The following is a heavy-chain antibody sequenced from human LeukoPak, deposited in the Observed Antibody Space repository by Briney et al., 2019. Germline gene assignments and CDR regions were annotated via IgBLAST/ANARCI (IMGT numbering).Heavy chain of an antibody. Sequence: GASVKVSCKASGYTFTGYYMHWVRQAPGQGLEWMGWINPNSGGTNYAQKFQGRATMTRDTSISTAYMELSRLRSDDTAVYYCARINNLDIGIAAAGPIDYWGQGTLVTVSS. D-gene: IGHD6-13*01. CDR2: INPNSGGT. CDR1: GYTFTGYY. CDR3: ARINNLDIGIAAAGPIDY. J-gene: IGHJ4*02. V-gene: IGHV1-2*02.